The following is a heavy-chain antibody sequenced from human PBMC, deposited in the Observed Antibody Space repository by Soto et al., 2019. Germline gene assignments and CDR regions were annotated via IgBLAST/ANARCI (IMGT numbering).Heavy chain of an antibody. CDR1: GYTFTSYD. J-gene: IGHJ4*02. CDR3: ARVRRSDYQSDY. Sequence: GASVKVSCKASGYTFTSYDINWVRQATGQGLEWMGWMNPNSGNTGYAQKFQGRVTMTRNTSISTAYMELSSLRSEDTAVYYCARVRRSDYQSDYWGQGTLVTVSS. D-gene: IGHD4-17*01. V-gene: IGHV1-8*01. CDR2: MNPNSGNT.